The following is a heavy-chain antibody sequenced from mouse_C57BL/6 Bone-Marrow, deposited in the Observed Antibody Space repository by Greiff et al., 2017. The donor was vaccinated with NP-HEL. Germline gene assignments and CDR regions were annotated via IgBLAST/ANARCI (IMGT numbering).Heavy chain of an antibody. CDR1: GYTFTSYT. Sequence: QVQLQQSGAELARPGASVKMSCKASGYTFTSYTMHWVKQRPGQGLEWIGYINPSSGYTKYNQKFKDKATLTADKSSSTAYMQLSSLTSEDSAVYYCARGEGTKYAMDYWGQGTSVTVSS. V-gene: IGHV1-4*01. CDR3: ARGEGTKYAMDY. J-gene: IGHJ4*01. D-gene: IGHD3-3*01. CDR2: INPSSGYT.